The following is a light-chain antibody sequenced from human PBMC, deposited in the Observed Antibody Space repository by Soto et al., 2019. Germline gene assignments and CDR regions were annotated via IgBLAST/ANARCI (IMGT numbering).Light chain of an antibody. CDR1: SSDVGGYNY. CDR3: SSYESTSTPYV. V-gene: IGLV2-14*01. CDR2: EVS. J-gene: IGLJ1*01. Sequence: QSALTQPASVSGSPGQSITISCTGTSSDVGGYNYVSWYQQHPGKAPKLMIYEVSNRPSGVSNRFSGSKSGNAASLTISGLQAEDEDDYFCSSYESTSTPYVFGAGTKVTVL.